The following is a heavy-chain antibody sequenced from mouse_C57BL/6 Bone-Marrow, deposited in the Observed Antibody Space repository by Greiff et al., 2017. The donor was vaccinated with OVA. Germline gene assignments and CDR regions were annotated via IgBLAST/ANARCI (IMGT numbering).Heavy chain of an antibody. CDR3: DKPGDHNLPQYFDI. CDR1: GFSFTSYG. CDR2: IWGDGST. V-gene: IGHV2-3*01. J-gene: IGHJ1*03. Sequence: VKLVESGPGLVAPPQSLSITCTVSGFSFTSYGVRWVRQPPGKGLEWLGVIWGDGSTNYHSALISRLSISKDNSKSQVFLKLNSLQTDDTATYYCDKPGDHNLPQYFDIWGTGATVTVST. D-gene: IGHD1-3*01.